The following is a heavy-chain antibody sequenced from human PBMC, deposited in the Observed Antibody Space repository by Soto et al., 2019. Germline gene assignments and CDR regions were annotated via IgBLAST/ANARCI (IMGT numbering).Heavy chain of an antibody. Sequence: SEALSLTCPVSGDSISNYYSSWLRQSPGKGLEWIGYIYYSGSTNYNPSLKSRVTISIDKSKNQFSLKLTSVTAADTAMYYCAKANSGYGSFDPWGQGILVNVSS. D-gene: IGHD5-12*01. V-gene: IGHV4-59*01. J-gene: IGHJ5*02. CDR1: GDSISNYY. CDR2: IYYSGST. CDR3: AKANSGYGSFDP.